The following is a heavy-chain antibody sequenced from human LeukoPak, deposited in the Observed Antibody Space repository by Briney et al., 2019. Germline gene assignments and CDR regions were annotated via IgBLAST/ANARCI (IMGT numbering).Heavy chain of an antibody. V-gene: IGHV4-59*01. Sequence: SETLSLTCSVSGGSISSYFWSWIRQAPGKGLEWVGYALYTGSTEYNPALKSRVTISLDTSNNQFSLRLSSVTAAVTAVYYCARDNGYSYGIDYWGQGRLVTVSS. J-gene: IGHJ4*02. D-gene: IGHD5-18*01. CDR3: ARDNGYSYGIDY. CDR2: ALYTGST. CDR1: GGSISSYF.